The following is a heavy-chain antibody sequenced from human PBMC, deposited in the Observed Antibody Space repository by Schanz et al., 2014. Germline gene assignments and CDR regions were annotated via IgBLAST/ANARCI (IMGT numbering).Heavy chain of an antibody. D-gene: IGHD6-19*01. V-gene: IGHV4-59*08. CDR2: FYNPGST. CDR1: GDSVNSNY. J-gene: IGHJ4*02. Sequence: QVQLQESGPGLVKPSETLSLTCTVSGDSVNSNYWNWIRQSPGRGLEWIGHFYNPGSTNYNPPLKSRPTISIDTPTNQFSLKLPFVTAADTAVYFCARNKYTSGWYYFDYWGQGVLVTVSS. CDR3: ARNKYTSGWYYFDY.